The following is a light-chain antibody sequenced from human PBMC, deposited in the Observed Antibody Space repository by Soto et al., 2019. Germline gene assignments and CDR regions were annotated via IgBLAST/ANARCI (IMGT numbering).Light chain of an antibody. Sequence: QSALTQPPSASGSPGQSVTIPCTGTSSDVGGYNYVSWYQQHPGKAPKLMIYEVSKRPSGVPDRFSGSKSGNTASLTVSGLQAEDEADYYCSSYADTNKAVFGGGTQLTVL. V-gene: IGLV2-8*01. CDR2: EVS. J-gene: IGLJ7*01. CDR1: SSDVGGYNY. CDR3: SSYADTNKAV.